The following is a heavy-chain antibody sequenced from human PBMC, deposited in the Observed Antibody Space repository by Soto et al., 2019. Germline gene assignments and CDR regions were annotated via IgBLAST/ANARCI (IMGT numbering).Heavy chain of an antibody. V-gene: IGHV3-23*01. J-gene: IGHJ4*02. CDR1: GFSIREYG. D-gene: IGHD1-1*01. CDR2: FSGGRGGT. CDR3: VKWNGSGDS. Sequence: EVQLLESGGGAVQPGGSLKLSCVGSGFSIREYGVTWVRQPPGKGLYWVSGFSGGRGGTFYADSVRGRFTISRDDSRNMVYLQMASLGGADTAVYYCVKWNGSGDSWGQGTLVTVSS.